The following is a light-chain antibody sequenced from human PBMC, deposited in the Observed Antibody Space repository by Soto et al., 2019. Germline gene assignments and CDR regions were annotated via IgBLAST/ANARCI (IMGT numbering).Light chain of an antibody. CDR3: QLYAETPLP. Sequence: EVVLTQSPGTLSLSPGERAILSCRASQSVNSRNLAWYQQKHGQAPRLLISGASTRATGIPDRFSGSGSGTDFILIINRVGAEDYTVSFCQLYAETPLPFGGGTKEEI. CDR2: GAS. V-gene: IGKV3-20*01. J-gene: IGKJ4*01. CDR1: QSVNSRN.